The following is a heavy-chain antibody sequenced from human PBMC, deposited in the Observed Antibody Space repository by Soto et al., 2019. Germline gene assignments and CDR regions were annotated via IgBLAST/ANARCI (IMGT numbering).Heavy chain of an antibody. V-gene: IGHV3-33*01. CDR2: IWYDGSEK. Sequence: QVQLVESGGGVVQPGRSLRLSCAASGFTFNHNAMHRVRQAAGKGLEWVAQIWYDGSEKYYTDSVKGRFTISRDNFKNTVFLQMDSLRVEDTAVYYCARDGQQQAPYALDVWGQGTTVIVSS. CDR1: GFTFNHNA. CDR3: ARDGQQQAPYALDV. J-gene: IGHJ6*02. D-gene: IGHD6-13*01.